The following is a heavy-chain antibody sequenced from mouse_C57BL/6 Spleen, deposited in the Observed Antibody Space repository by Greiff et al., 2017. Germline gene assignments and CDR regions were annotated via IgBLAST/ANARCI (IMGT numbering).Heavy chain of an antibody. Sequence: QVQLQQPGAELVRPGTSVKLSCKASGYTFTSYWMHWVKQRPGQGLEWIGVIDPSDSYTNYNQKFKGKATLTVDTSSSTAYMQLSSLTSEDSAVYYCAIRSQIYYDPYWYFDVWGTGTTVTVSS. CDR2: IDPSDSYT. V-gene: IGHV1-59*01. CDR1: GYTFTSYW. J-gene: IGHJ1*03. D-gene: IGHD2-4*01. CDR3: AIRSQIYYDPYWYFDV.